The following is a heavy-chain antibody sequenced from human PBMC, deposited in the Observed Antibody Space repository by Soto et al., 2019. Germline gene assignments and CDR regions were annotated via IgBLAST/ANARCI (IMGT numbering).Heavy chain of an antibody. J-gene: IGHJ6*02. D-gene: IGHD3-3*01. CDR3: ASTYYDFWSDYYYYYGMDV. CDR1: GGTFSSYA. V-gene: IGHV1-69*01. Sequence: QVQLVQSGAEVKKPGSSVKVSCKASGGTFSSYAISWVRQAPGQGLEWMGGIIPIFGTANYAQKFQGRVTITADESTSTAYMELSSLRSDDTAVYYCASTYYDFWSDYYYYYGMDVWGQGTTVTVSS. CDR2: IIPIFGTA.